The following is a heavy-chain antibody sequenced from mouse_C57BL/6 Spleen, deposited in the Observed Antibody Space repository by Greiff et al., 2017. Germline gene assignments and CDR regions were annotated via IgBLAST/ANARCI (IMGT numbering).Heavy chain of an antibody. D-gene: IGHD1-1*01. CDR1: GYAFSSYW. Sequence: VQLQQSGAELVKPGASVKISCKASGYAFSSYWMNWVKQRPGKGLEWIGQIYPGDGDTNYNGKFKGKATLTADKSSNTAYLQLSSLTSEDTAIYYCARCLLPKKCAMDYWGQGTSVTVSS. CDR2: IYPGDGDT. J-gene: IGHJ4*01. CDR3: ARCLLPKKCAMDY. V-gene: IGHV1-80*01.